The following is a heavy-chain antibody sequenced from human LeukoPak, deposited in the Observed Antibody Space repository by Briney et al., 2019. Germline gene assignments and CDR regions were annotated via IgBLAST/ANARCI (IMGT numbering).Heavy chain of an antibody. V-gene: IGHV4-59*01. CDR1: GGSISGYY. Sequence: SETLSLTCTVSGGSISGYYWSWIRQPPGKGLEWIGYIYYSGSTNYNPSLKSRVTISVDTSKNQFSLKLSSVTAADTAVYYCARVEGSSWYRYWGQGTLVTVSS. D-gene: IGHD6-13*01. CDR2: IYYSGST. J-gene: IGHJ4*02. CDR3: ARVEGSSWYRY.